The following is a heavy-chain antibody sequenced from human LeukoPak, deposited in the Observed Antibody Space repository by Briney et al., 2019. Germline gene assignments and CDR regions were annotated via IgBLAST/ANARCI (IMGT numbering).Heavy chain of an antibody. CDR1: GGTFSSYA. D-gene: IGHD2-2*02. Sequence: SSVQVSRKASGGTFSSYAISWVRQAPGQGLEWMGGIILIFGTANYAQKFQGRVTITTDESTSTAYMELSSLRSEDTAVYYCARAGGYCSSTSCYTSRYYYYMDVWGKGTTVTVSS. J-gene: IGHJ6*03. CDR2: IILIFGTA. V-gene: IGHV1-69*05. CDR3: ARAGGYCSSTSCYTSRYYYYMDV.